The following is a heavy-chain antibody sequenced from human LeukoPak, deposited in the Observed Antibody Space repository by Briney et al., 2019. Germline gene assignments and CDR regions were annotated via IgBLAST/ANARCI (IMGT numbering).Heavy chain of an antibody. CDR3: AKKLRCSGGSCYSGVDF. D-gene: IGHD2-15*01. CDR1: GFTFSIYA. J-gene: IGHJ4*02. CDR2: ISGSGGST. V-gene: IGHV3-23*01. Sequence: GGSLRLSCAASGFTFSIYAMSWVRQAPGKGLEWVSAISGSGGSTYYADSVKGRFTISRDNSKNTLYLQMNSLRAEDTALYYCAKKLRCSGGSCYSGVDFWGQGTLVTVSS.